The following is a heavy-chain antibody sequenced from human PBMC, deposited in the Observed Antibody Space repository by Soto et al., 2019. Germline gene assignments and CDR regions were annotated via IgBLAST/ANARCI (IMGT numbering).Heavy chain of an antibody. V-gene: IGHV4-39*01. CDR3: ARQESGWTFDY. CDR1: GVSITSSYYQ. CDR2: FLHGGSP. D-gene: IGHD6-19*01. Sequence: QVQLQESGPGLVKPSETLSLTCAVSGVSITSSYYQWGWIRQPPGEGLEWIGSFLHGGSPYYNPPLRSRVTIYVDTSKNQFSLEVRSVTAADTAVYYCARQESGWTFDYWGQGILVTVSS. J-gene: IGHJ4*02.